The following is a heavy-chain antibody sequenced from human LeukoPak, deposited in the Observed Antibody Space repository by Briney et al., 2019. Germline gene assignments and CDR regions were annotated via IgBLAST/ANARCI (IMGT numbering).Heavy chain of an antibody. J-gene: IGHJ4*02. D-gene: IGHD5-24*01. V-gene: IGHV4-59*01. CDR1: GGSISSYY. CDR2: IYYSGST. CDR3: ARDPGRDGYNYCFDY. Sequence: SETLSLTCTVSGGSISSYYWSWIRQPPGKGLEWIGYIYYSGSTNYNPSLKSRGTISVDTSNNQFSLKLTSVTAADTAVYYCARDPGRDGYNYCFDYWGQGTLVTVSS.